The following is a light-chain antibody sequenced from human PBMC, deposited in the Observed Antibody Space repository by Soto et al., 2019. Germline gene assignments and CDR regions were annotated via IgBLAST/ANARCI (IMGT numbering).Light chain of an antibody. CDR3: QVRDVWPS. J-gene: IGKJ1*01. V-gene: IGKV3-11*01. CDR1: QSVSTS. CDR2: DAS. Sequence: IVLTQSPVTLAVSPGESAVLSCRASQSVSTSLAWYQHKPGQAPRLFIYDASKRAPGIPARFTGSGSGTDFTLTISSLEPEDIAVYYCQVRDVWPSFGKGTKVEIK.